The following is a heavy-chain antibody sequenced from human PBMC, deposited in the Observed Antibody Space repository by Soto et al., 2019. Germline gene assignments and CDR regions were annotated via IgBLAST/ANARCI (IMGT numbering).Heavy chain of an antibody. CDR3: ARDGGGFGELLLNSYDAFDL. CDR2: ISYDGSNA. V-gene: IGHV3-30*04. CDR1: GFSFSTYA. J-gene: IGHJ3*01. Sequence: LRLSCKASGFSFSTYAMCWVRQAPGKGLEWVAIISYDGSNAQYADSVKGRFTVARDNSKNTLYLQMHSLTAEDTAVYYCARDGGGFGELLLNSYDAFDLWGQGKLVTVSS. D-gene: IGHD3-10*01.